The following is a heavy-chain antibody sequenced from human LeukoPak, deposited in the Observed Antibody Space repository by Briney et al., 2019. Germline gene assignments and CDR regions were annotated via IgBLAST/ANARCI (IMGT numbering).Heavy chain of an antibody. J-gene: IGHJ3*02. V-gene: IGHV1-69*13. Sequence: SVKVSCKASGGTFSSYAISWVRQAPGQGLEWMGGIIPIFGTANYAQKFQGRVTITADESTSTAYMELSSLRSEDTAVYYCARDLKSYDAFDIWGQGTMVTVSS. CDR1: GGTFSSYA. CDR3: ARDLKSYDAFDI. CDR2: IIPIFGTA.